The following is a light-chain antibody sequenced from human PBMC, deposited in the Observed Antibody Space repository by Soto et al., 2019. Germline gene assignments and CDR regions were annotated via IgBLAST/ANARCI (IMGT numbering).Light chain of an antibody. CDR2: AAS. V-gene: IGKV1-39*01. CDR1: QSISSY. J-gene: IGKJ2*01. CDR3: QQSYSTPRT. Sequence: DIQMTQSPCSLSASVGDGVTITCRASQSISSYLNWYQQKPGKAPKLLIYAASSLQSGVPSRFSGSGSGTDFTLTISSLQPEDFATYYCQQSYSTPRTFGQGTKLEIK.